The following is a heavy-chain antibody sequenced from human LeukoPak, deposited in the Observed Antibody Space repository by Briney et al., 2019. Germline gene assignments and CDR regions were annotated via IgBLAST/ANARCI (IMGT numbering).Heavy chain of an antibody. Sequence: PGGSLRLSCAASGFTFSNAWMSWVRQAPGKGLEWVGRIKSKTDGGTTDYAAPVKGRFTTSRDDSKNTLYLQMNSLKTEDTAVCYCTTLMVYKVGGDYWGQGTLVTVSS. D-gene: IGHD2-8*01. CDR3: TTLMVYKVGGDY. CDR1: GFTFSNAW. J-gene: IGHJ4*02. CDR2: IKSKTDGGTT. V-gene: IGHV3-15*01.